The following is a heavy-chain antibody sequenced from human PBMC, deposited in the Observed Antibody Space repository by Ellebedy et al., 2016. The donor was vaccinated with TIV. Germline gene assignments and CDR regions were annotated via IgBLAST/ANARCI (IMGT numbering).Heavy chain of an antibody. CDR3: ARETSSSRGVRYIHFDY. D-gene: IGHD6-6*01. V-gene: IGHV3-48*01. CDR2: ISSSSSTI. J-gene: IGHJ4*02. Sequence: GESLKISCAASGFTFSSYSMNWVRQAPGKGLEWVSYISSSSSTIYYADSVKGRFTISRDNAKNSLYLQMNSLRAEDTAVYYCARETSSSRGVRYIHFDYWGQGTLVTVSS. CDR1: GFTFSSYS.